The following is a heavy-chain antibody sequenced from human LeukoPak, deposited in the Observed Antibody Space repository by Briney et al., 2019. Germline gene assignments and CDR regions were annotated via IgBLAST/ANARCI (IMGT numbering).Heavy chain of an antibody. J-gene: IGHJ4*02. CDR1: GYSISSGYH. CDR2: IYYSGST. Sequence: SETLSLTCTVSGYSISSGYHWGWIRQPPGKGLEWIGSIYYSGSTNYNPSLKSRVTISVDTSKNQFSLKLSSVTAADTAVYYCARGRGITIFGVVRGGNKIFDYWGQGTLVTVSS. V-gene: IGHV4-38-2*02. CDR3: ARGRGITIFGVVRGGNKIFDY. D-gene: IGHD3-3*01.